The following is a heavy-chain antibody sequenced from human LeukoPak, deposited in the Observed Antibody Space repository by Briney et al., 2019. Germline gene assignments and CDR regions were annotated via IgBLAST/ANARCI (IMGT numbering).Heavy chain of an antibody. CDR2: IYYSGST. Sequence: SETLSLTCTVSGGSTSSYYWSWIRQPPGKGLEWIGYIYYSGSTNYNPSLKSRGTISVNTSKNQFSLKPSSVTAADTAVYYCARVLRDGYNYWFDPGGEGTLVTVSS. V-gene: IGHV4-59*01. CDR3: ARVLRDGYNYWFDP. D-gene: IGHD5-24*01. CDR1: GGSTSSYY. J-gene: IGHJ5*02.